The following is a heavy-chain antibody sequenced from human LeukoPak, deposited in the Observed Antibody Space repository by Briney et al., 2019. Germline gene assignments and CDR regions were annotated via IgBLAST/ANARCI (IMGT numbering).Heavy chain of an antibody. CDR2: IYYSGST. V-gene: IGHV4-59*11. D-gene: IGHD1-26*01. J-gene: IGHJ4*02. CDR1: GGSISSHY. CDR3: ARDVGATQYYFDY. Sequence: SETLSLTCTVSGGSISSHYWSWIRQPPGKGLEWIGYIYYSGSTNYNPSLESRVTISVDTSKNQFSLKLSSVTAADTAVYYCARDVGATQYYFDYWGQGTLVTVSS.